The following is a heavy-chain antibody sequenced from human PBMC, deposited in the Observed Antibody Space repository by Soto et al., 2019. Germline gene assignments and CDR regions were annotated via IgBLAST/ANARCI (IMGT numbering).Heavy chain of an antibody. V-gene: IGHV3-23*01. D-gene: IGHD6-19*01. CDR1: GFTFSSYA. Sequence: EGQLLESGGGLVQPGGSLRLSCAASGFTFSSYAMSWVRQAPGKGLEWVSAIVGSGGVTYYAGSVKGRFTISRDNSDNTLYLQMNSLSAEDTALYYCAIKYISGWIFHYLGQGTLVTVSS. J-gene: IGHJ4*02. CDR3: AIKYISGWIFHY. CDR2: IVGSGGVT.